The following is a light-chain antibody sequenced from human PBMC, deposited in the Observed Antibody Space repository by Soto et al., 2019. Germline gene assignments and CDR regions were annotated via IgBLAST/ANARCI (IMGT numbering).Light chain of an antibody. CDR2: DVS. J-gene: IGKJ5*01. V-gene: IGKV3-11*01. CDR1: HRVSIY. CDR3: QQRSNWPPEIT. Sequence: EILMTQSPATLSVSPGESATLSCSAIHRVSIYLGWYQHKPGQAPRLLIYDVSSRATGIPARFSGSGSGTDFSLTISSLEPEDFAVYYCQQRSNWPPEITFGQGTRLEI.